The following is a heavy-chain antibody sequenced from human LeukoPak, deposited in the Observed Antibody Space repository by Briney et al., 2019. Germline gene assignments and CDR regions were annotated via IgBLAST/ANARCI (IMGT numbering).Heavy chain of an antibody. J-gene: IGHJ4*02. CDR1: GYTFTSYG. CDR2: ISAYNGNT. D-gene: IGHD3-10*01. Sequence: ASVKVSCKASGYTFTSYGISWVRQAPGQGLEWMGWISAYNGNTNYAQKFQGKVTMTRDTSTSTVYMELSSLRSEDTAVYYCARESGVGKSFDYWGQGTLVTVSS. CDR3: ARESGVGKSFDY. V-gene: IGHV1-18*01.